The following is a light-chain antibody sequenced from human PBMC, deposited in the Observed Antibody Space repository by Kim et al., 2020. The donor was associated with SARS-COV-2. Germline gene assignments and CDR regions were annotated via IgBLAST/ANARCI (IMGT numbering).Light chain of an antibody. CDR2: DAS. CDR1: PSIISNY. Sequence: SPGEKAPLSCRASPSIISNYLDWYQKKPGQAPRRLILDASTRATGIPDRFRGSGSGTDFTLSINGLESENFAVYNCLQYGNSPFTFGGGTKMGIK. J-gene: IGKJ4*01. CDR3: LQYGNSPFT. V-gene: IGKV3-20*01.